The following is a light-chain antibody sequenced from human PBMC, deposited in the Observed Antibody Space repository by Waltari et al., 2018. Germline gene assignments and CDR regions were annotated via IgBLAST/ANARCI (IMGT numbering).Light chain of an antibody. CDR1: QTVGTY. Sequence: EIVLTQSPATLSLSPGERVTLPCTASQTVGTYLAWYQQKPGQAPRLLIYDASNRATGIPARFSGSGSGTDFTLTISSLEPADSAVYYCQQRSDRPPVSFGQGTKLEIK. J-gene: IGKJ2*03. CDR2: DAS. CDR3: QQRSDRPPVS. V-gene: IGKV3-11*01.